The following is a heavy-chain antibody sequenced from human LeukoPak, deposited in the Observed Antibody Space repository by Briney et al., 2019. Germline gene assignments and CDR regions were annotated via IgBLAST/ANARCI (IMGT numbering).Heavy chain of an antibody. J-gene: IGHJ4*02. Sequence: PSETLSLTCSVSGGAINSYYWSWIRQPPGEGLEWVGYVYYTGSTNYNPSLKSRVTISVDTSKNQFSLKVSSVSAADTAVYYCTRLGQCSSSWYPDYWRQGTLVTVSS. D-gene: IGHD6-13*01. CDR3: TRLGQCSSSWYPDY. CDR1: GGAINSYY. V-gene: IGHV4-59*08. CDR2: VYYTGST.